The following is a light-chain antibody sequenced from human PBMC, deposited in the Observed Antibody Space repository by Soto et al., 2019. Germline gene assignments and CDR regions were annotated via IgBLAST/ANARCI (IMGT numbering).Light chain of an antibody. Sequence: EIGLTQSPGTLSFSTGERATLSCRASQSVSSSYLAWYQQKPGQAPRLLIYGASSRATGIPDRCSGSGSGTDFTLTISRLEPEDFAVYYCQQYGSSPPWTFGQGTKVDIK. CDR3: QQYGSSPPWT. CDR1: QSVSSSY. J-gene: IGKJ1*01. CDR2: GAS. V-gene: IGKV3-20*01.